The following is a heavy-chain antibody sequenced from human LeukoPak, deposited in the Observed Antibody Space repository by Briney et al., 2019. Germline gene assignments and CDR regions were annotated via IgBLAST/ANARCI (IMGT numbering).Heavy chain of an antibody. CDR2: IYYSGST. V-gene: IGHV4-59*12. J-gene: IGHJ4*02. CDR3: ARDQRLGAAAAGSDY. Sequence: SETLSLTCTVSGGSTSSYYWSWIRQPPGKGLEWIGYIYYSGSTSYNPSLKSRVTMSIDTSKNQFSLKLSSVTAADTAVYYCARDQRLGAAAAGSDYWGQGTLVTVSS. D-gene: IGHD6-13*01. CDR1: GGSTSSYY.